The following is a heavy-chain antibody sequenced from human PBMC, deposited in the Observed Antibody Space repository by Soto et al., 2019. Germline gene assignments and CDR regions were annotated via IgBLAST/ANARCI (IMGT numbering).Heavy chain of an antibody. V-gene: IGHV4-39*01. Sequence: PSETLSLTCTVSGGSISSSSYYWGWIHQPPGKGLEWIGSIYYSGSTYYNPSLKSRVTISVDTSKNQFSLKLSSVTAADTAVYYCASTPAGDYVFDYWGQGTLVTVSS. D-gene: IGHD4-17*01. J-gene: IGHJ4*02. CDR3: ASTPAGDYVFDY. CDR1: GGSISSSSYY. CDR2: IYYSGST.